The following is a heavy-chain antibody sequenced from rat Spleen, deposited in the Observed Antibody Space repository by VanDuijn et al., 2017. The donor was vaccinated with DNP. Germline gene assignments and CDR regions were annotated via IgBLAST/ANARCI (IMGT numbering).Heavy chain of an antibody. V-gene: IGHV3-1*01. J-gene: IGHJ2*01. CDR3: ARWTRYFDY. CDR2: ISYSGST. Sequence: EVQLQESGSGLVKPSQSLSLTCSVTGYSITSNYWGWVRKFPGNKLEYIGHISYSGSTNYNPSLKSRISITRDTSKNHFFLHLNSVTTEDTATYYCARWTRYFDYWGQGAMVTVSS. D-gene: IGHD1-7*01. CDR1: GYSITSNY.